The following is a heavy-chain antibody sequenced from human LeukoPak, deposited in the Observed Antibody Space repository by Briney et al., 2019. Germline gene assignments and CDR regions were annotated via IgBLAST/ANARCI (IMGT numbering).Heavy chain of an antibody. CDR2: IYSGGST. CDR3: ARQWVGLYYFDS. CDR1: GFTVSSNY. D-gene: IGHD1-26*01. J-gene: IGHJ4*02. V-gene: IGHV3-53*01. Sequence: PGGSLRLSCAASGFTVSSNYMNWVRRAPGKGLEWVSVIYSGGSTYYADSVKGRFTISRDNSKNTLYLQMNSLRAEDTAMYYCARQWVGLYYFDSWGQGTLVTVSS.